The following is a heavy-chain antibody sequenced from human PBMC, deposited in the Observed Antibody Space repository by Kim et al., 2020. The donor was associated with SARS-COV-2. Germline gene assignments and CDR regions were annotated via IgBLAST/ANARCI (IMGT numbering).Heavy chain of an antibody. Sequence: GGSLRLSCAASGFTFSSYAMHWVRQAPGKGLEWVAVISYDGSNKYYVDSVKGRFTISRDNSKNTLYLQMNSLRAEDTAVYYCARGIRVPSNYYYYGMDVWGQGTTVTVSS. V-gene: IGHV3-30*04. CDR2: ISYDGSNK. D-gene: IGHD2-2*01. CDR1: GFTFSSYA. CDR3: ARGIRVPSNYYYYGMDV. J-gene: IGHJ6*02.